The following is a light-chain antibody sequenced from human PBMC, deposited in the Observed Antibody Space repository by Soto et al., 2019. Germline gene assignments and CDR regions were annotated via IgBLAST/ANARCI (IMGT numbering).Light chain of an antibody. CDR2: EES. Sequence: SYELTQPPSVSVSPGQTARITCSGDELPKKYAHWYQQKSGQAPVLVNYEESQRPSGIPERFSGSTSGTMATLTISGAQVEDEADYYCYSTDNSGNQRVFGGGTKLTVL. CDR1: ELPKKY. V-gene: IGLV3-10*01. J-gene: IGLJ2*01. CDR3: YSTDNSGNQRV.